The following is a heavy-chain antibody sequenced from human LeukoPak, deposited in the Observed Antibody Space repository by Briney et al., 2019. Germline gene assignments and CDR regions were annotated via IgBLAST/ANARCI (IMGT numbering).Heavy chain of an antibody. Sequence: SETLSLTCTVSGASISSYYWTWIRQPPGKGLEWSGYFYYSGSTNYNPSLKSRVTISVDTSKHQFSLKVSSVTAADTALYYCARGGPTIVDYWGQGTLVTVSS. V-gene: IGHV4-59*01. CDR2: FYYSGST. CDR1: GASISSYY. D-gene: IGHD1-26*01. J-gene: IGHJ4*02. CDR3: ARGGPTIVDY.